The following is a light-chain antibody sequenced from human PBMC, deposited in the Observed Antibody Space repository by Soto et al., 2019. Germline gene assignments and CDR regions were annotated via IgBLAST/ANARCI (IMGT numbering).Light chain of an antibody. V-gene: IGLV2-14*01. CDR1: SSDVGGYNY. J-gene: IGLJ1*01. CDR3: SSYATSSTLHV. Sequence: QSVLTQPASVSGSPGQSITISCTGTSSDVGGYNYVSWYQQHPGKAPKLIIYEVNNRPSGVSNRSSGSKSGNTASLTISGLQAEDEADYYCSSYATSSTLHVFGTGTKVTVL. CDR2: EVN.